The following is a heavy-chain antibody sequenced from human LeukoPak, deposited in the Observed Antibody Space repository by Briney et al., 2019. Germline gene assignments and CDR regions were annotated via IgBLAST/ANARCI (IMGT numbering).Heavy chain of an antibody. CDR1: GYSISSGYY. V-gene: IGHV4-38-2*02. Sequence: PSETLSLTCTVSGYSISSGYYWGWIRQPPGKGLEWIGSIYHSGSTHYNPSLKSRVTISVDTSKNQFSLKLSSVTAADTAVYYCARVRGYSYGTFNYWGQGTLVTVSS. D-gene: IGHD5-18*01. J-gene: IGHJ4*02. CDR2: IYHSGST. CDR3: ARVRGYSYGTFNY.